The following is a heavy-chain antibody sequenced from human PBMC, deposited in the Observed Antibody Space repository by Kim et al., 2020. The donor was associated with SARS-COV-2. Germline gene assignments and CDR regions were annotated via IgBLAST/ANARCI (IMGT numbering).Heavy chain of an antibody. J-gene: IGHJ3*02. V-gene: IGHV3-23*01. CDR1: GFTFSSYA. CDR2: ISGSGGST. Sequence: GGSLRLSCAASGFTFSSYAMSWVRQAPGKGLEWVSAISGSGGSTYYADSVKGRFTISRDNSKNTLYLQMNSLRAEDTAVYYCAKDRGLHCSGGSCHPPDAFDIWGQGTMVTVSS. D-gene: IGHD2-15*01. CDR3: AKDRGLHCSGGSCHPPDAFDI.